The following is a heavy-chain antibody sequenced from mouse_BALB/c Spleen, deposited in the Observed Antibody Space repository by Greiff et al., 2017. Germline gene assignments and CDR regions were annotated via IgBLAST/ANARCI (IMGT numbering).Heavy chain of an antibody. Sequence: EVQLQQSGAELVKPGASVKLSCTASGFNIKDTYMHWVKQRPEQGLEWIGRIDPANGNTKYDPKFQGKATITADTSSNTAYLQLSSLTSEDTAVYYGAIPDYRYEDYLDDWGQGTTLTVSS. V-gene: IGHV14-3*02. CDR2: IDPANGNT. CDR3: AIPDYRYEDYLDD. D-gene: IGHD2-14*01. J-gene: IGHJ2*01. CDR1: GFNIKDTY.